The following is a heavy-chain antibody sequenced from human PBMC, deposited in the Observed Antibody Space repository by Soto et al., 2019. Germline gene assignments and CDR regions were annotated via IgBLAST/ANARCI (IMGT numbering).Heavy chain of an antibody. CDR3: ARRDYFDRRFDY. Sequence: GGSLRLSCAASGFTFSTSWMSWVRQAPGKGLEWVATIKEDESEKYYVDSVKGRFTVSRDNAKNSLYLQLNSLRAEDTAVYYCARRDYFDRRFDYWGQGTLVTVSS. CDR1: GFTFSTSW. V-gene: IGHV3-7*03. CDR2: IKEDESEK. J-gene: IGHJ4*02. D-gene: IGHD3-9*01.